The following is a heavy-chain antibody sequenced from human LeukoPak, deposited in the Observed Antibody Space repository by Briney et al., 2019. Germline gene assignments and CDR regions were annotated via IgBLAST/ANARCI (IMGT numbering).Heavy chain of an antibody. CDR2: ISYDGSRQ. V-gene: IGHV3-30*03. CDR3: AYSYGSVPTFDY. D-gene: IGHD5-18*01. CDR1: GFIFSKFG. Sequence: GGSLRLSCVASGFIFSKFGMYWVRQAPGKGLEWMAVISYDGSRQFYADSVKGRFTISRDNSKNTLYLQMNSLRAEDTAVYYRAYSYGSVPTFDYWGQGTLVTVSS. J-gene: IGHJ4*02.